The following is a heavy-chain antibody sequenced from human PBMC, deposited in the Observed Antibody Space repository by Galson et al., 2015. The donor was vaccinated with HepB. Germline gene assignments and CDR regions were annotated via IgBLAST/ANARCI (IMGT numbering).Heavy chain of an antibody. D-gene: IGHD6-13*01. Sequence: QSGAEVKKPGESLRISCKGSGYSFTSYWISWVRQMPGKGLEWMGRIDPSDSYTNYSPSFQGHVTISADKSISTAYLQWSSLKASDTAMYHCARRIAAAGKNVLSHYYYYGMDVWGQGTTVTVSS. CDR2: IDPSDSYT. CDR3: ARRIAAAGKNVLSHYYYYGMDV. V-gene: IGHV5-10-1*01. CDR1: GYSFTSYW. J-gene: IGHJ6*02.